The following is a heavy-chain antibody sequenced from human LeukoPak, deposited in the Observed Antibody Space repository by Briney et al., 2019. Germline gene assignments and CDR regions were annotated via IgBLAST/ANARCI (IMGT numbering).Heavy chain of an antibody. J-gene: IGHJ4*02. CDR3: ARGDIAARTNDY. D-gene: IGHD6-13*01. CDR2: INHSGST. Sequence: SETLSLTCAVYGGSFSGYYWSWIRQPPGKGLEWIGEINHSGSTNYNPSPKSRVTISVDTSKNQFSLKLSSVTAADTAVYYCARGDIAARTNDYWGQGTLVTVSS. CDR1: GGSFSGYY. V-gene: IGHV4-34*01.